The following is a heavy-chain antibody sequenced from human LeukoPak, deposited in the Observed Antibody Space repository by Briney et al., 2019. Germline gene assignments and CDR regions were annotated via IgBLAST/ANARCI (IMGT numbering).Heavy chain of an antibody. D-gene: IGHD3-10*01. CDR3: ARGLRGYGSGSYYF. CDR1: GGSISSGSYY. Sequence: PSETLSLTCTVSGGSISSGSYYWSWIRQPAGKGLEWIGRIYTSGSTNYNPSLKSRVTISVDTSKNQFSLKLGSVTAADTAVYYCARGLRGYGSGSYYFWGQGTLVTVSS. CDR2: IYTSGST. J-gene: IGHJ4*02. V-gene: IGHV4-61*02.